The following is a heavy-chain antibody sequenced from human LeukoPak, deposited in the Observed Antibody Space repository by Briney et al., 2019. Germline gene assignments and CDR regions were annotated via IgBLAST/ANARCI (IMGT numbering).Heavy chain of an antibody. J-gene: IGHJ4*02. CDR2: INPGAGTT. Sequence: ASVKVSCKASGYTFTSYYIHWVRQAPGQGLEWMGIINPGAGTTNYAQNFQGRVTITRDTSTSTVYMDLSSLTSEDTAVYYCARAGTAWDYWGQGTLVTGSS. D-gene: IGHD3-10*01. CDR1: GYTFTSYY. CDR3: ARAGTAWDY. V-gene: IGHV1-46*01.